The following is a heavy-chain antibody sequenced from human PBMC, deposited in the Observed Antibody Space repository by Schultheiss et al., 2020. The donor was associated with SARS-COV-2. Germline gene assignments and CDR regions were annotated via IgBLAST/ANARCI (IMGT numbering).Heavy chain of an antibody. CDR1: GFTFSSYG. V-gene: IGHV3-33*01. J-gene: IGHJ6*02. D-gene: IGHD3-3*01. CDR3: ARDELEWFAPDSYYYYYGMDV. Sequence: GGSLRLSCAASGFTFSSYGMHWVRQAPGKGLEWVAVIWYDGSNKYYADSVKGRFTISRDNSKNSLYLQMNSLRAEDTAVYYCARDELEWFAPDSYYYYYGMDVWGQGTTVTVSS. CDR2: IWYDGSNK.